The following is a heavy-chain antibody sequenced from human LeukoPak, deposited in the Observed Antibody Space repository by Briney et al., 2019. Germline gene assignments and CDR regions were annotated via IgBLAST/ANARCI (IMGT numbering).Heavy chain of an antibody. Sequence: PGGSLRLSCTASGFLFIEYSMNWVRQAPGKGLEWISYIGIDSGNTKYADSVRGRFTISADKAKNSLYLQMNSLRVEDTAVYYCARDHNHAFDNWGQGTLVSVAS. J-gene: IGHJ4*02. D-gene: IGHD1-14*01. CDR2: IGIDSGNT. CDR3: ARDHNHAFDN. CDR1: GFLFIEYS. V-gene: IGHV3-48*01.